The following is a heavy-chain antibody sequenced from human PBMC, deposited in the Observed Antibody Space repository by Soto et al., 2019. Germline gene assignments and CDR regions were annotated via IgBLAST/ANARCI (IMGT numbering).Heavy chain of an antibody. CDR1: XXXFXXYA. CDR2: IIPIFGTA. D-gene: IGHD3-22*01. J-gene: IGHJ6*02. Sequence: SCXXSXXXFXXYAISWVRXXXXQXXXRIGGIIPIFGTANYAQKFQGRVTITADESASTAYMELSSLRSEDTAVYYCASFYYDSSGYYYGYYGMDVWGQGTTVTVSS. V-gene: IGHV1-69*01. CDR3: ASFYYDSSGYYYGYYGMDV.